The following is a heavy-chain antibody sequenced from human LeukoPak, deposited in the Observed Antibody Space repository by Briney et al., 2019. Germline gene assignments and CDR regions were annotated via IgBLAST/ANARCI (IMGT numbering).Heavy chain of an antibody. J-gene: IGHJ6*03. V-gene: IGHV1-46*01. CDR3: ARVPSSSSSGYYYYYYMDV. CDR1: GYTFTSYY. Sequence: ASVKVPCKASGYTFTSYYMHWVRQAPGQGLEWMGIINPSGGSTSYAQKFQGRVTMTRDMSTSTVYMELSSLRSEDTAVYYCARVPSSSSSGYYYYYYMDVWGKGTTVTVSS. CDR2: INPSGGST. D-gene: IGHD6-6*01.